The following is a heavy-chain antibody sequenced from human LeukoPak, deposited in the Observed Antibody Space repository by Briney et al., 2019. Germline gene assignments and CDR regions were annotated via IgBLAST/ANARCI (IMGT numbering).Heavy chain of an antibody. J-gene: IGHJ4*02. CDR1: GFTFSTYS. Sequence: GGSLRLSCAASGFTFSTYSMNWVRQAPGKGLEWVSYISSSSSTIYYADSVKGRFTISRDNAKNSLYLQTNSLRAEDTAVYYCARGSTYYDSSGQVPFDYWGQGTLVTVSS. D-gene: IGHD3-22*01. V-gene: IGHV3-48*01. CDR3: ARGSTYYDSSGQVPFDY. CDR2: ISSSSSTI.